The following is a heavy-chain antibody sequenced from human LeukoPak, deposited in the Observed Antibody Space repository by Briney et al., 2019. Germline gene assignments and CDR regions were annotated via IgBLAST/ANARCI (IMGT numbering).Heavy chain of an antibody. J-gene: IGHJ4*02. Sequence: SETLSLTCAVYGGSFSGYYWSWIRQPPGKGLEWIGEINHSGSTNYNPSLKSRVTISVDTSKNQFSLKLSSVTAADTAVYYCARGGGYSSGWSSWGQGTLVTVSS. CDR2: INHSGST. CDR3: ARGGGYSSGWSS. V-gene: IGHV4-34*01. D-gene: IGHD6-19*01. CDR1: GGSFSGYY.